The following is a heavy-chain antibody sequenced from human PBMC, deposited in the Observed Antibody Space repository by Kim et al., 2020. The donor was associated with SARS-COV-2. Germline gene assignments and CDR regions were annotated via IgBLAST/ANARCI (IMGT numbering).Heavy chain of an antibody. CDR1: GGTFSSYA. Sequence: SVKVSCKASGGTFSSYAISWVRQAPGQGLEWMGGIIPIFGTTNYAQKFQGRVTITADESTSTAYMELSSLRSEDTAAYYFARPIAGDHTDYYGMDVWGQ. V-gene: IGHV1-69*13. CDR3: ARPIAGDHTDYYGMDV. D-gene: IGHD3-16*01. CDR2: IIPIFGTT. J-gene: IGHJ6*02.